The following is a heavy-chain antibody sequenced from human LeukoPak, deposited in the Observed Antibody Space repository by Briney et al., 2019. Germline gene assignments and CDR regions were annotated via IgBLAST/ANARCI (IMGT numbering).Heavy chain of an antibody. Sequence: SETLSLTCTVSGGSISSSSYYWGWIRQPPGKGLEWIGSFYYSGSTYYNPSLKSRVTISVDTSKNQFSLKLSSVTAADTAVYYCARVGYNWNYANWFDPWGQGTLVTVSS. CDR1: GGSISSSSYY. V-gene: IGHV4-39*07. D-gene: IGHD1-7*01. CDR2: FYYSGST. CDR3: ARVGYNWNYANWFDP. J-gene: IGHJ5*02.